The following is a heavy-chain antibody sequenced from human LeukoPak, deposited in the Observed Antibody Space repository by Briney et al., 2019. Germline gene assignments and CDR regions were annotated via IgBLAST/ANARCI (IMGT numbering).Heavy chain of an antibody. CDR3: AADSPVSMAHSFDY. V-gene: IGHV3-15*01. CDR1: GFTFSTAW. D-gene: IGHD2-21*01. J-gene: IGHJ4*02. Sequence: GGSLRLSCAASGFTFSTAWMSWVRQAPGKGLEWVGRVKRTLNGVIVDYAAPVKDRFAISRDDSEATLYLQMNGLKSEDTAVYFCAADSPVSMAHSFDYWGQGLLVTVSS. CDR2: VKRTLNGVIV.